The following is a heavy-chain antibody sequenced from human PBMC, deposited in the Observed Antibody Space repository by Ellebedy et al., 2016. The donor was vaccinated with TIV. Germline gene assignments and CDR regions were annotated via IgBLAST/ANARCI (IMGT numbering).Heavy chain of an antibody. CDR1: GFTFSSYA. J-gene: IGHJ4*02. D-gene: IGHD3-22*01. CDR3: AILFNDRPPGDLTN. Sequence: GGSLRLXXAASGFTFSSYAMSWVRQAPGKGLEWVSAISGSGGSTYYADSVKGRFTISRDNSKNTLYLQMNSLRAEDTAVYYCAILFNDRPPGDLTNWGQGTLVTVSS. V-gene: IGHV3-23*01. CDR2: ISGSGGST.